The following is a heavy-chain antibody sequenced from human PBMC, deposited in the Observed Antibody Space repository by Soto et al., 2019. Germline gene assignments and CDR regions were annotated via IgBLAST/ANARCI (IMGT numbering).Heavy chain of an antibody. J-gene: IGHJ4*02. CDR3: ATPTVTTFFDY. Sequence: EVQLLESGGGLVQPGGSLRLSCAASGFTFSSYAMSWVRQAPGKGLEWVSAISGSGGSTYYADSVKDRFTISRHNSKNTLYLQMNSLRAEDTAVYYFATPTVTTFFDYWGQGTLVTVSS. V-gene: IGHV3-23*01. D-gene: IGHD4-17*01. CDR1: GFTFSSYA. CDR2: ISGSGGST.